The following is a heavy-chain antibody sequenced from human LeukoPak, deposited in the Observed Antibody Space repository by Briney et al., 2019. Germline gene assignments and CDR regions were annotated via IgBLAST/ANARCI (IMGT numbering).Heavy chain of an antibody. V-gene: IGHV1-69*06. D-gene: IGHD5-24*01. CDR1: GGTFSSYA. CDR3: AFPADGYIHYFDC. J-gene: IGHJ4*02. CDR2: IIPIFGTA. Sequence: GSSVKVSCKASGGTFSSYAISWVRQAPGQGLEWMGGIIPIFGTANYAQKFQGRVTIAADISTSTVYMELSSLRSEDTAVYYCAFPADGYIHYFDCWGQGSLVTVSS.